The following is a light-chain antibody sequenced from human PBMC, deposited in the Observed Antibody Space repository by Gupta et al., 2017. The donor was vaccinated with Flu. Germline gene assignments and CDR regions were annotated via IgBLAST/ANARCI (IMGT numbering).Light chain of an antibody. CDR2: AAS. Sequence: DIQMTQSPSSLSASVGDRVTITCRASQSISSYLNWYQQKPGKAPKLLIYAASSLQSGVPSRFSGSGSGTDFTLTISSRQPEDFATYYCQQNYSNPPHTFGQGTKLEIK. J-gene: IGKJ2*01. V-gene: IGKV1-39*01. CDR3: QQNYSNPPHT. CDR1: QSISSY.